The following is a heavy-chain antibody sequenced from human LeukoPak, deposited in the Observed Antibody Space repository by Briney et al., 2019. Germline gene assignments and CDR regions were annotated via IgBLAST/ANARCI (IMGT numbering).Heavy chain of an antibody. CDR2: ISSSGSTI. CDR3: ARDYGGSSPFDY. D-gene: IGHD4-23*01. CDR1: GFTFSSYE. V-gene: IGHV3-48*03. J-gene: IGHJ4*02. Sequence: GGSLRLSCAASGFTFSSYEMHWVRQAPGKGLEWVSYISSSGSTIYYADSVKGRFTISRDNAKNSLYLQMNSPRAEDTAAYYCARDYGGSSPFDYWGQGTLVTVSS.